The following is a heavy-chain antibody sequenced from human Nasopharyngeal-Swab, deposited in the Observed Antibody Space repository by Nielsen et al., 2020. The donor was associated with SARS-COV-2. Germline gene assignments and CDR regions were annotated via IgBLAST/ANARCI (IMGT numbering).Heavy chain of an antibody. J-gene: IGHJ4*02. CDR1: GGLDCIDY. V-gene: IGHV1-69*06. CDR3: ARDRSQYDILTGYPYYFDY. CDR2: IIPIFGTA. D-gene: IGHD3-9*01. Sequence: ARVPGSASGGLDCIDYIIWVLQAPGQGLEWMGGIIPIFGTANYAQKFQGRVTITADKSTSTAYMELSSLRSEDTAVYYCARDRSQYDILTGYPYYFDYWGQGTLVTVSS.